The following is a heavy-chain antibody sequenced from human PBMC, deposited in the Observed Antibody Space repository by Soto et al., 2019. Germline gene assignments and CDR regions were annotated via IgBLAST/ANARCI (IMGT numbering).Heavy chain of an antibody. CDR3: AKLSGGAVGPIHYYYYMDV. J-gene: IGHJ6*03. CDR2: ISGSGGST. D-gene: IGHD2-2*01. V-gene: IGHV3-23*01. Sequence: GGSLRLSCAASGFTFSSYAMSWVRQAPGKGLEWVSAISGSGGSTYYADSVKGRFTISRDNTKNTLYLQMNSLRAEDTAVYYCAKLSGGAVGPIHYYYYMDVWGKGTTVTVSS. CDR1: GFTFSSYA.